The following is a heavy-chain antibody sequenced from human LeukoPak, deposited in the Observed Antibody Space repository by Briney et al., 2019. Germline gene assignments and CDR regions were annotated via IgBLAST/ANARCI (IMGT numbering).Heavy chain of an antibody. Sequence: SDTQSLTCTLSVGSIRSSSYYWGWIRQPPGKGLEWIGGIYYSGRTYYNPSLKSRVTISVDTSKNQFSLKLSSVTAADTAVYYCARSHSSSWYPSSVWYYYYYYMDVWGKGTTVTVSS. D-gene: IGHD6-13*01. J-gene: IGHJ6*03. V-gene: IGHV4-39*07. CDR1: VGSIRSSSYY. CDR2: IYYSGRT. CDR3: ARSHSSSWYPSSVWYYYYYYMDV.